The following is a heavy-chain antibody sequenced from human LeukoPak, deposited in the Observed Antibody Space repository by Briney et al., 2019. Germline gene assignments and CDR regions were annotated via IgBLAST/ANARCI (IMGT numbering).Heavy chain of an antibody. V-gene: IGHV3-74*01. D-gene: IGHD5-18*01. CDR2: IHSAGTTA. J-gene: IGHJ4*02. CDR3: ARGAPCNTALDY. Sequence: GGSLRLSCAASGFTFSSSWMHWVRQVPGKGLVWVSRIHSAGTTATYADSVKGRFTISRDNAKNTLYLQMTSLRAEDTAVYYCARGAPCNTALDYWGQGTLVTVSS. CDR1: GFTFSSSW.